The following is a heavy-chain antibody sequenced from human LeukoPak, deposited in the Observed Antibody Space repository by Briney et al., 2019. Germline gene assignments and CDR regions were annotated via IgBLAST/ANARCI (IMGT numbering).Heavy chain of an antibody. Sequence: PGGSLRLSCAASGFTFSSYAMHWVRQAPGKGLEWVAVISYDGSNKYYADSVKGRFTISRDDSKNTLYLQMNSLRVEDTAVYYCAKGSFYCNGNSCPQYYYYMDVWGKGTTVTVSS. CDR3: AKGSFYCNGNSCPQYYYYMDV. CDR2: ISYDGSNK. J-gene: IGHJ6*03. D-gene: IGHD2/OR15-2a*01. CDR1: GFTFSSYA. V-gene: IGHV3-30-3*01.